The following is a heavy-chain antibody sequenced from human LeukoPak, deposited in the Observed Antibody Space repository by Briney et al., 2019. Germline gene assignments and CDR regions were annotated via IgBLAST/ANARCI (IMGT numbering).Heavy chain of an antibody. CDR3: TRNAN. V-gene: IGHV3-7*05. J-gene: IGHJ4*02. Sequence: GGSLRLSCAASGFTFSSYWMSWVRQAPGKGLEWVANIKGDGSHRSYVDSVKGRFTISRDNAKNSLFLQMNSLRVEDTGIYYCTRNANWGQGTLVTVSS. CDR2: IKGDGSHR. CDR1: GFTFSSYW.